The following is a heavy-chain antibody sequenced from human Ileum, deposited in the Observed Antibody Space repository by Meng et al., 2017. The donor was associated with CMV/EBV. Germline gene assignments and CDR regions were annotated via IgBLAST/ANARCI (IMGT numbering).Heavy chain of an antibody. J-gene: IGHJ4*02. Sequence: KISCKASGYSFARYYLHWVRQAPGKGLEWMGIINPSGGGTTYSPKFQGRVSMTRDTSTSTIYMELSSLRSDDTAVYFCATQDFGFDFWGQGTLVTVSS. V-gene: IGHV1-46*01. CDR3: ATQDFGFDF. CDR2: INPSGGGT. D-gene: IGHD3-3*01. CDR1: GYSFARYY.